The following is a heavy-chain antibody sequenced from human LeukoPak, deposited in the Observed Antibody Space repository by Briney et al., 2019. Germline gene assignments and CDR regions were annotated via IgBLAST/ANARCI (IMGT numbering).Heavy chain of an antibody. Sequence: GASVKVSCKASGGTFSSYAISWVRQAPGQGLEWMGGIIPIFGTANYAQKFQGRVTITADESTSTAYMELSNLRSEDTAVYYCARLSPSYCGGDCYSWFDYWGQGTLVTVSS. D-gene: IGHD2-21*02. V-gene: IGHV1-69*13. CDR2: IIPIFGTA. J-gene: IGHJ4*02. CDR3: ARLSPSYCGGDCYSWFDY. CDR1: GGTFSSYA.